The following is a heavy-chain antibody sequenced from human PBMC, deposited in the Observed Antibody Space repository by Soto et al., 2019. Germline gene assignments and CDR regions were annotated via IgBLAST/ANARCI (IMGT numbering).Heavy chain of an antibody. Sequence: QPPGKGLEWIGYIYYSGSTNYNPSLKSRVTISVDTSKNQFSLKLSSVTAADTAVYYCARELRGPDPYYYMDVWGKGTTVTVSS. V-gene: IGHV4-59*01. J-gene: IGHJ6*03. D-gene: IGHD5-12*01. CDR2: IYYSGST. CDR3: ARELRGPDPYYYMDV.